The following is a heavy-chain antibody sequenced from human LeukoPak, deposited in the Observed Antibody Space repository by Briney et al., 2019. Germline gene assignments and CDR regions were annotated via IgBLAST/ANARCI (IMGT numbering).Heavy chain of an antibody. CDR3: AREGGRNDFDY. D-gene: IGHD1-14*01. V-gene: IGHV3-11*04. CDR1: GFTFSNAC. CDR2: ISSSGNLI. J-gene: IGHJ4*02. Sequence: GGSLRLSCAASGFTFSNACMSWVRQAPGKGLEWVSYISSSGNLIHYADSVKGRFTFSRDNARNSLYLQMNSLRADDTAIYYCAREGGRNDFDYWGQGTLVTVSS.